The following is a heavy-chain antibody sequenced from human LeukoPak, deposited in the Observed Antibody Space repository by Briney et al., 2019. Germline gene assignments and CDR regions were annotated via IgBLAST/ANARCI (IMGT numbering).Heavy chain of an antibody. V-gene: IGHV3-7*03. CDR1: GFTFSGFW. CDR2: INSDGSEG. D-gene: IGHD6-6*01. Sequence: GGSLRLSCAVSGFTFSGFWMSWSRQVPGKGLEWVASINSDGSEGYYADVVKGRFTISRDNAKNSLYLQINSLRAEDTAVYYCARSSYSSSSSVWGQGTMVTVSS. J-gene: IGHJ3*01. CDR3: ARSSYSSSSSV.